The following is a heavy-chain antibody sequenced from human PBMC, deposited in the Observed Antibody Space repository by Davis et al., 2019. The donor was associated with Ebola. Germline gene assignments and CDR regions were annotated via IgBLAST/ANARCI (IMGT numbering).Heavy chain of an antibody. CDR3: GRVIFFPGIGMDI. J-gene: IGHJ6*02. CDR1: GFTFSTYW. Sequence: GESLKISCAASGFTFSTYWMHWVRQLPGKGLEWVSRINTDGDDTSYADSVEGRFTVSRDNAKNTLYVQMNSLRAEDTGIYYCGRVIFFPGIGMDIWGQGTTVTVSS. V-gene: IGHV3-74*01. D-gene: IGHD1-14*01. CDR2: INTDGDDT.